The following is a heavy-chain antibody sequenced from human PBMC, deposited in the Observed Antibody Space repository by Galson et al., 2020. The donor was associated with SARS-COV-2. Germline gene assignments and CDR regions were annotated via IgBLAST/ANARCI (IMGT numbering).Heavy chain of an antibody. Sequence: ASVKVSCKASGYSFTGYYMHWVRQATGQGLEWMGWINSNSGGTNHAQKFQGTVTMTRDTSIITAYMELSRLTSDDTAVYYCARGLDTSMVAGAFDIWGQGTMVTVSS. J-gene: IGHJ3*02. D-gene: IGHD5-18*01. V-gene: IGHV1-2*02. CDR2: INSNSGGT. CDR3: ARGLDTSMVAGAFDI. CDR1: GYSFTGYY.